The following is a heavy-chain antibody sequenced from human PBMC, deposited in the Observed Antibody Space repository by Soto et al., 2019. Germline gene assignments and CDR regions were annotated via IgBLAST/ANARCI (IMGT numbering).Heavy chain of an antibody. Sequence: QLQLQESGPGLVKPSETLSLTCTVSGGSISSSSYYWGWIRQPPGKGLEWIGSIYYSGSTYYNPSLKSRVTISVDTSKNQFSLKLSSVTAADTAVYYCARQKGKLWFGELLSPNFDYWGQGTLVTVSS. J-gene: IGHJ4*02. CDR2: IYYSGST. V-gene: IGHV4-39*01. CDR1: GGSISSSSYY. D-gene: IGHD3-10*01. CDR3: ARQKGKLWFGELLSPNFDY.